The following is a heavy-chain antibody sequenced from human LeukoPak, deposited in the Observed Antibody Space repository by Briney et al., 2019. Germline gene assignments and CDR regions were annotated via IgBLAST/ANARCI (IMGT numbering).Heavy chain of an antibody. CDR1: GGSISSGGYS. J-gene: IGHJ5*02. V-gene: IGHV4-30-2*01. D-gene: IGHD1-26*01. Sequence: SETLSLTCAVSGGSISSGGYSWSWIRQPPGKGLEWIGYIYHSGSTYYNPSLKSRVTISVDRSKNQFSLKLSSVTAADTAVYYCASSYSGSYHWFNPWGQGTLVTVSS. CDR2: IYHSGST. CDR3: ASSYSGSYHWFNP.